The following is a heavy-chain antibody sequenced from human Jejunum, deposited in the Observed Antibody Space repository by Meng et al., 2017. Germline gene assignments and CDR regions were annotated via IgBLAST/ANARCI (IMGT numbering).Heavy chain of an antibody. V-gene: IGHV4-39*07. CDR3: ARGIAVAGKYYFDY. Sequence: QRPLQESGPGLVKPSETLSLACIVAGGSISSTSYYWAWIRQPPGMGLEWIGSIYYGGSTYYNPSLKSRVTISVDTSKGQFSLNLNSVTAADTAVYYCARGIAVAGKYYFDYWGHGTLVTVSS. CDR1: GGSISSTSYY. CDR2: IYYGGST. D-gene: IGHD6-19*01. J-gene: IGHJ4*01.